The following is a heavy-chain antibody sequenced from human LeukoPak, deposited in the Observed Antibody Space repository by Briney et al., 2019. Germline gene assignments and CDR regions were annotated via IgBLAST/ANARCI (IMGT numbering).Heavy chain of an antibody. J-gene: IGHJ5*02. CDR2: INPSGGST. Sequence: VASVKVSCKASGYTFTSYYMHWVRQAPGQGLEWMGIINPSGGSTSYAQKFQGRVTMTRDTSTSTVYMELSSLRSEDTAVYYCAREGGSRGYCSSTSCYHWFDPWGQGTLVTVSS. CDR1: GYTFTSYY. V-gene: IGHV1-46*01. D-gene: IGHD2-2*01. CDR3: AREGGSRGYCSSTSCYHWFDP.